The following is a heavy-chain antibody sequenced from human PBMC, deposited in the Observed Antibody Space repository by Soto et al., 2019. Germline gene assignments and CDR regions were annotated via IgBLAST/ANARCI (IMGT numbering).Heavy chain of an antibody. CDR3: ARDAVAGTEWFDP. V-gene: IGHV1-3*01. CDR2: INAGNGNT. CDR1: GYTFTCYA. J-gene: IGHJ5*02. D-gene: IGHD6-19*01. Sequence: ASVKVSCKASGYTFTCYAMHWVRQAPGQRLEWMGWINAGNGNTKYSQKFQGRVTITRDTSASTAYMELSSLRSEDTAVYYCARDAVAGTEWFDPWGQGTLVTVSS.